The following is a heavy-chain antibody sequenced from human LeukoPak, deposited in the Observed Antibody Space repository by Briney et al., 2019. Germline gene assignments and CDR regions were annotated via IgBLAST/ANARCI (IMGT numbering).Heavy chain of an antibody. CDR3: ARSATSGSGSYYKGHAFDI. J-gene: IGHJ3*02. D-gene: IGHD3-10*01. Sequence: GGSLRLSCAASGFTFSDYYMSWIRQAPGKGLEWVSYISSSGSTIYYADSVKGRFTISRDNAKNSLYLQMNSLRAEDTAVYYCARSATSGSGSYYKGHAFDIWGQGTMVTVSS. CDR2: ISSSGSTI. CDR1: GFTFSDYY. V-gene: IGHV3-11*01.